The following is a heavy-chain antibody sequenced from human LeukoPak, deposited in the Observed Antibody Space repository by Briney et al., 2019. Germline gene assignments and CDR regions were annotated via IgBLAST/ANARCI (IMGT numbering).Heavy chain of an antibody. CDR2: ISGSGGST. CDR1: GFTFSSYA. V-gene: IGHV3-23*01. J-gene: IGHJ6*02. Sequence: GSLRLSCAASGFTFSSYAMSWVRQAPGKGLEWVSAISGSGGSTYYADSVKGRFTISRDNSKNTLYLQMNSLRAEDTAVYYCAKGEDVVPAALGYYYYYGMDVWGQGTTVTVSS. D-gene: IGHD2-2*01. CDR3: AKGEDVVPAALGYYYYYGMDV.